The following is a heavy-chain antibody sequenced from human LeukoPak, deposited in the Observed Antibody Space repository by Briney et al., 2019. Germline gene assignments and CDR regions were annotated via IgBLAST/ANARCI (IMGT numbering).Heavy chain of an antibody. V-gene: IGHV3-13*01. CDR2: IGTGGDT. D-gene: IGHD3-3*01. Sequence: GSLRLSCAASGFTFSSYDMHWVRQATGKGLEWVSAIGTGGDTYYPGSVKGRFTISRDNAKNSLYLQMNSLRAGDTAVYYCARGHDFWYNVYMDVWGKGTTVTVS. J-gene: IGHJ6*03. CDR1: GFTFSSYD. CDR3: ARGHDFWYNVYMDV.